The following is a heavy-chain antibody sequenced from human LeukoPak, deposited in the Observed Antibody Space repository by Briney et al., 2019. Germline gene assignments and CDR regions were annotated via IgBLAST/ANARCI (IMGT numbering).Heavy chain of an antibody. CDR1: GFTFSSYS. V-gene: IGHV3-21*01. Sequence: PGGSLRLSCAASGFTFSSYSMNWVRQAPGKGLEWVSSISSSSSYIYYADSVKGRFTISRDNAKNSLYLQMNSPRAEDTAVYYCARGEMATILPFDYWGQGTLVTVSS. J-gene: IGHJ4*02. CDR3: ARGEMATILPFDY. D-gene: IGHD5-24*01. CDR2: ISSSSSYI.